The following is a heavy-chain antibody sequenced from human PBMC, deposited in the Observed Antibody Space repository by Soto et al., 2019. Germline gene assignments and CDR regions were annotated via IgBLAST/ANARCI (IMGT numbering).Heavy chain of an antibody. Sequence: ASVKVSCKASGYAFTGYYMHWVRQAPGQGLEWMGWINPNSGGTNYAQKFQGWVTMTRDTSISTAYMELSRLRSDDTAVYYCARGSLGYCSGGSCYHNWFDPWGQGTLVPVSS. V-gene: IGHV1-2*04. J-gene: IGHJ5*02. CDR1: GYAFTGYY. D-gene: IGHD2-15*01. CDR3: ARGSLGYCSGGSCYHNWFDP. CDR2: INPNSGGT.